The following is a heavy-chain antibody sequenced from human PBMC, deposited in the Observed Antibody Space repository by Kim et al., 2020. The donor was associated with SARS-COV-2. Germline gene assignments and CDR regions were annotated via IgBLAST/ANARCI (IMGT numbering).Heavy chain of an antibody. CDR3: ASWRGGATRRNWFDP. CDR2: MNPNSGNT. V-gene: IGHV1-8*01. J-gene: IGHJ5*02. CDR1: GYTFTSYD. D-gene: IGHD3-10*01. Sequence: ASVKVSCKASGYTFTSYDINWVRQATGQGLEWMGCMNPNSGNTGYAQKFQGRVTMTRNTSISTAYMELSSLRSEDTAVYYCASWRGGATRRNWFDPWGQGTLVTVSS.